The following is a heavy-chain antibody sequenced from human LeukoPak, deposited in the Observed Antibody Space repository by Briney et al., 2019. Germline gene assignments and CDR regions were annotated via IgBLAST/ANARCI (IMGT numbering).Heavy chain of an antibody. CDR1: GASVSSHY. CDR2: VFYGVST. CDR3: ARLHCSSTSCYDYYYYYMDV. D-gene: IGHD2-2*01. J-gene: IGHJ6*03. Sequence: SETLSLTCTVSGASVSSHYWSWLRQPPGEGLGWIGFVFYGVSTFYNPSLRSRVTISVDTSKKQASLKLSSVTAADTGVYYCARLHCSSTSCYDYYYYYMDVWGKGTTVIVSS. V-gene: IGHV4-59*08.